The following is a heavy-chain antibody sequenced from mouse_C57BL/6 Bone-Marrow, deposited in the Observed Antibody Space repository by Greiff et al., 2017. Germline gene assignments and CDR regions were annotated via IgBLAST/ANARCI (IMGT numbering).Heavy chain of an antibody. CDR2: IDPENGDT. V-gene: IGHV14-4*01. J-gene: IGHJ3*01. CDR3: TLMYYYGSSYVGGFAY. Sequence: VQLQQSGAELVRPGASVKLSCTASGFNIKDDYMHWVKQRPEQGLEWIGWIDPENGDTEYASKFQGKATITADTSSNTAYLQLSSLTSEDTAVYYCTLMYYYGSSYVGGFAYWGQGTLVTVSA. CDR1: GFNIKDDY. D-gene: IGHD1-1*01.